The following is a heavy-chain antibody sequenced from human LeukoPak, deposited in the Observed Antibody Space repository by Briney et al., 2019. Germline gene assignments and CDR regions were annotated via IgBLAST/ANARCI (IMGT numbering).Heavy chain of an antibody. V-gene: IGHV5-51*01. CDR1: GYSFTSYW. Sequence: GESLKISCKGSGYSFTSYWIGWVRQMPGKGLEWMGIIYPGDSDTRYSPSFQGQVTISADKSISTAYLQWSSLKASDTAMYYCARFPGIMGRRIVVVPAGGGYYFDYWGQGTLVTVSS. CDR3: ARFPGIMGRRIVVVPAGGGYYFDY. D-gene: IGHD2-2*01. CDR2: IYPGDSDT. J-gene: IGHJ4*02.